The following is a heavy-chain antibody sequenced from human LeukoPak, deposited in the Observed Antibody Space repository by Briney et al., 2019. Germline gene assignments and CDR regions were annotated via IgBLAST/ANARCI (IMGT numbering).Heavy chain of an antibody. J-gene: IGHJ4*02. CDR2: IRYDGSNK. V-gene: IGHV3-30*02. CDR3: ARAGDYYYDSSGYYPHFDY. D-gene: IGHD3-22*01. CDR1: GFTFSSYG. Sequence: GGSLRLSCAASGFTFSSYGMHWVRQAPGKGLEWVAFIRYDGSNKYYADSVKGRFTISRDNSKNTLYLQMNSLRAEDTAVYYCARAGDYYYDSSGYYPHFDYWGQGTLVTVSS.